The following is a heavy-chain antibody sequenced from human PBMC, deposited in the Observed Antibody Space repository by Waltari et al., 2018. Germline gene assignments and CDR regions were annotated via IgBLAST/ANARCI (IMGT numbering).Heavy chain of an antibody. CDR1: GGSISSGGYY. CDR2: IYYSGTT. Sequence: QVQLQESGPGLVKPSQTLSLTCTVSGGSISSGGYYWSWIRQHPGKGLEWIGYIYYSGTTHYNSSLKGRATISVDPTKNQFSLEISSTTAADTAVYYCARDPTKGVYNWFDPWGQGILVIVSS. D-gene: IGHD3-10*01. J-gene: IGHJ5*02. V-gene: IGHV4-31*03. CDR3: ARDPTKGVYNWFDP.